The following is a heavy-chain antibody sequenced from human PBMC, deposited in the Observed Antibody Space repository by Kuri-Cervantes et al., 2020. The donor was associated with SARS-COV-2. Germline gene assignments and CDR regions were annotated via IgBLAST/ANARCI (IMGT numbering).Heavy chain of an antibody. CDR1: GYTFTGYY. J-gene: IGHJ4*02. CDR2: INPNSGGT. V-gene: IGHV1-2*02. Sequence: ASVKVSCKASGYTFTGYYMHWVRQAPGQGLEWMGWINPNSGGTNYAQKFQGRVTMTRDKSISTAYMELSRLRSDDTAVYYCARGLTLEGDSYGYHYWGQGTLVTVSS. D-gene: IGHD5-18*01. CDR3: ARGLTLEGDSYGYHY.